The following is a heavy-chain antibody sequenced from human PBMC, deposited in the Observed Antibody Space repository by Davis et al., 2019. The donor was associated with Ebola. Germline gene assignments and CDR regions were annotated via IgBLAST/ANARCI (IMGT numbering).Heavy chain of an antibody. CDR2: ISSSGTYI. CDR3: AKDLSWRAASDV. Sequence: PGGSLRLSCAASGFTFTTYSMNWVRQAPGKGLEWVSSISSSGTYIYYADSVKGRFTISRDDSKNTVYLQMNSLRGEDTAVYYCAKDLSWRAASDVWGQGTTVTVS. V-gene: IGHV3-21*04. J-gene: IGHJ6*02. CDR1: GFTFTTYS.